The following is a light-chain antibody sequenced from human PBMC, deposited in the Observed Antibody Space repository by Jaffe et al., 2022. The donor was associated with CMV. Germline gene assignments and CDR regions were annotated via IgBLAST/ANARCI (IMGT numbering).Light chain of an antibody. V-gene: IGLV2-11*01. CDR1: SSDVGGYNY. Sequence: QSALTQPRSVSGSPGQSVTIACTGTSSDVGGYNYVSWYQQHPGKAPKLMIYDVNKRPSGVPDRFSGSKSGNTASLTISGLQAEDEAAYYCCSYASSYNVIFGGGTKLTVL. CDR3: CSYASSYNVI. J-gene: IGLJ2*01. CDR2: DVN.